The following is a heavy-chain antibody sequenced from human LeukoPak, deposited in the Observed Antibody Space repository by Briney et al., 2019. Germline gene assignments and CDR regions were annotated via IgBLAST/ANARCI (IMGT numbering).Heavy chain of an antibody. V-gene: IGHV3-11*04. CDR1: GFTFRDYY. Sequence: GGSLRLSCAASGFTFRDYYMSWIRQAPGKGLEWVSYISSSGSAMYCADSVQGRFTISRDNAKSSLYLQMNSLRAEDTAVYYCARDGRFLESMGGAWGQGTLVTVSS. J-gene: IGHJ5*02. D-gene: IGHD3-3*01. CDR2: ISSSGSAM. CDR3: ARDGRFLESMGGA.